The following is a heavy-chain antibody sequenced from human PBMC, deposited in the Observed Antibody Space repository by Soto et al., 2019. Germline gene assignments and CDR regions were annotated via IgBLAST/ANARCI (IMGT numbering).Heavy chain of an antibody. CDR2: IYYSGST. D-gene: IGHD3-3*01. CDR1: GGSISSSSYY. CDR3: ARQSAGDFWSGYNWFDP. J-gene: IGHJ5*02. V-gene: IGHV4-39*01. Sequence: SETLSLTCTVSGGSISSSSYYWGWIRQPPGKGLEWIGSIYYSGSTYYNPSLKSRVTISVDTSKNQFSLKLSSVTAADTAVCYCARQSAGDFWSGYNWFDPWGQGTLVTVSS.